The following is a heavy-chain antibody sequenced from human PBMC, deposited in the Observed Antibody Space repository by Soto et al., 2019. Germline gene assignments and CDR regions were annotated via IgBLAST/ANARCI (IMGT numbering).Heavy chain of an antibody. CDR2: IYFNGNT. CDR3: ASGTFGGVVLAH. D-gene: IGHD3-16*01. Sequence: PSETLSLTCTVSSASFSKYYWSWIRQPPGKGLEWIGYIYFNGNTNYNPSLKRRVTISIDTSKKQISLNLTSVTDADTAVYYCASGTFGGVVLAHWGQGTLVTVAS. V-gene: IGHV4-59*01. J-gene: IGHJ1*01. CDR1: SASFSKYY.